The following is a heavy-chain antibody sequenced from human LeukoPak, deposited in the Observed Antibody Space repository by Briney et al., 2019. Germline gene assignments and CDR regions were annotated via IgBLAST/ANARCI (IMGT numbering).Heavy chain of an antibody. CDR3: ARRGVGATIDY. Sequence: QPGGSLRLSCAASGFTFSSYGVHWVRQAPGKGLEWVAVIWYDGSNKYYADSVKGRFTISRDNSKNTLYLQMNSLRAEDTAVYYCARRGVGATIDYWGQGTLVTVSS. J-gene: IGHJ4*02. CDR1: GFTFSSYG. D-gene: IGHD1-26*01. CDR2: IWYDGSNK. V-gene: IGHV3-33*01.